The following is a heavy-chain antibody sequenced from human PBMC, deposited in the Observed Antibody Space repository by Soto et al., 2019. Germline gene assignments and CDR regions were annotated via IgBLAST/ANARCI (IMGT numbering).Heavy chain of an antibody. V-gene: IGHV4-59*01. J-gene: IGHJ6*02. CDR3: AREGRHGMDV. CDR2: IYYSGST. Sequence: KPSETLSLTCTVSGGSISSYYWSWIRQPPGKGLEWIGYIYYSGSTSYNPSLKSRVTISVDTSKNQFSLKLSSVTAADTAVYYCAREGRHGMDVWGQGTTVTVSS. CDR1: GGSISSYY.